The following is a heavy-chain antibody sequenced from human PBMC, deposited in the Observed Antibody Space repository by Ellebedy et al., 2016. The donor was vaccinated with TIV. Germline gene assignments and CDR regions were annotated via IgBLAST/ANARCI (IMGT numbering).Heavy chain of an antibody. V-gene: IGHV3-21*01. CDR2: ISSSSSYI. J-gene: IGHJ6*02. Sequence: GESLKISCAASGFTFSSYSMNWVRQAPGKGLEWVSSISSSSSYIYYADSVKGRFTISRDNAKNSLYLQMNSLRAEDTAVYYCARDVDTAMGHLWGYYGMDVWGQGTTVTVSS. CDR3: ARDVDTAMGHLWGYYGMDV. CDR1: GFTFSSYS. D-gene: IGHD5-18*01.